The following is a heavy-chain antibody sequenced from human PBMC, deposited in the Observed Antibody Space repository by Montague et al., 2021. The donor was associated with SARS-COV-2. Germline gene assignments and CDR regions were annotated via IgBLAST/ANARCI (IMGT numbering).Heavy chain of an antibody. CDR1: GDSISSLHYY. V-gene: IGHV4-39*01. D-gene: IGHD1-26*01. CDR3: ARQAGVVGGNRFDF. CDR2: FFYRGST. J-gene: IGHJ6*02. Sequence: SETLSLTCTVAGDSISSLHYYWVWLRQSPGKGLEWIGNFFYRGSTYYNPSLRSRVTISVDTSKNQFALRLRSLTATDTAIYYCARQAGVVGGNRFDFWGQGTTVTVSS.